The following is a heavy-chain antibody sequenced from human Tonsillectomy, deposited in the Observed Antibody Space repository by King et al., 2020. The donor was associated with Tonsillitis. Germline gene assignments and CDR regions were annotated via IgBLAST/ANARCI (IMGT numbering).Heavy chain of an antibody. CDR3: ARVPTKTRYGDYVD. CDR2: INLYNGNT. Sequence: VQLVESGAEVKKPGASVKVSCKASGYTFTSYGISWVRQAPGQGLEWMGWINLYNGNTNYAQKFQGRVSMTTDTSTSTAYMELRSLRSDDTAVYYCARVPTKTRYGDYVDWGQGTLVTVSS. V-gene: IGHV1-18*01. D-gene: IGHD4-17*01. J-gene: IGHJ4*02. CDR1: GYTFTSYG.